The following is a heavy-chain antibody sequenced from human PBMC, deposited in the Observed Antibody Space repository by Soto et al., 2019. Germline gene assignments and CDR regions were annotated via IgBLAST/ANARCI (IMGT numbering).Heavy chain of an antibody. CDR1: GGSVSNYY. CDR3: ARDRDRHSSGLPSFDP. CDR2: IYYTGTH. V-gene: IGHV4-59*02. D-gene: IGHD3-22*01. J-gene: IGHJ5*02. Sequence: SETLSLTCSVSGGSVSNYYWSWVRQPPGKRLEWIGYIYYTGTHDYNPSLRGRATISVDTSKDQFSLKLTSVTAADTAVYYCARDRDRHSSGLPSFDPWGRESWSPSPQ.